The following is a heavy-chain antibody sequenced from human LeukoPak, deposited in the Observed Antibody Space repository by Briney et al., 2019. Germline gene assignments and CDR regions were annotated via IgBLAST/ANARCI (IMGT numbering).Heavy chain of an antibody. CDR3: ARNRYYYGSRNYGVPNWIDP. CDR2: IYHSGST. V-gene: IGHV4-38-2*02. Sequence: PSETLSLTCTVSGYSISSGYYWGWIRQPPGKGLEWIGSIYHSGSTYYNPSLKSRVTISVDTSKNQFSLKLSSVTAADTAVYYCARNRYYYGSRNYGVPNWIDPWGQGTLVTVSS. CDR1: GYSISSGYY. J-gene: IGHJ5*02. D-gene: IGHD3-10*01.